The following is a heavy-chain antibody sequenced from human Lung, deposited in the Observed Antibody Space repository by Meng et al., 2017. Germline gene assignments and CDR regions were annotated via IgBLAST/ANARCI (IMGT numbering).Heavy chain of an antibody. CDR1: GGSFSDYC. CDR2: INHSGST. CDR3: ARGSTTMAHDFDY. D-gene: IGHD4-11*01. J-gene: IGHJ4*02. Sequence: QVQLQQWGAGLLKPSETLSLTCVVSGGSFSDYCWSWIRQPPGKGLEWIGEINHSGSTNYNPSLESRATISVDTSQNNLSLKLSSVTAADSAVYYCARGSTTMAHDFDYWGQGTLVTVSS. V-gene: IGHV4-34*01.